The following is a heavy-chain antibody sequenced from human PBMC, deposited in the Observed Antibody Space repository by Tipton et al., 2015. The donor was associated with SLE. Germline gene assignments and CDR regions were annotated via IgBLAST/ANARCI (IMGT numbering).Heavy chain of an antibody. CDR2: ISDGGGT. CDR1: GGSVSSNY. J-gene: IGHJ6*02. D-gene: IGHD2-15*01. Sequence: TLSLTCSVSGGSVSSNYWIWIRQPPGKGLEWIGYISDGGGTNYNPSLKSRVTTSVDPAKNQFSLKLTSVTAADTAVYYCARGKLTWRGAIIGADVWGQGTTVTVSS. CDR3: ARGKLTWRGAIIGADV. V-gene: IGHV4-59*08.